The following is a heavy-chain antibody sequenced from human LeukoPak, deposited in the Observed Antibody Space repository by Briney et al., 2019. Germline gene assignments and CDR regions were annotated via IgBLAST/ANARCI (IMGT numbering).Heavy chain of an antibody. CDR3: ARPRRGAYADYFDS. Sequence: SETLSLTCTVSGDSISSSSYYWGWIRQPPGKGLEWIGSISYSGSTYYNPSLKSRVTISVDTSKNQFSLKLTSVTAADTAVYYCARPRRGAYADYFDSWGQGTLVTVSS. CDR1: GDSISSSSYY. V-gene: IGHV4-39*07. J-gene: IGHJ4*02. CDR2: ISYSGST. D-gene: IGHD5-12*01.